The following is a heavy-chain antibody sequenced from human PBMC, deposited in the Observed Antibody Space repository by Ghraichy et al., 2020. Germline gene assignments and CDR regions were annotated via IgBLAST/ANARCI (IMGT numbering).Heavy chain of an antibody. CDR1: GFTFSSYW. Sequence: GGSLRLSCSASGFTFSSYWMHWVRQAPGKGLVWVSRINSDGSSTSYADSVKGRFTISRDNAKNTLYLQMNSLRAEDTAVYYCASDKIYYDSSGYSDYWGQGTLVTVSS. CDR3: ASDKIYYDSSGYSDY. CDR2: INSDGSST. V-gene: IGHV3-74*01. J-gene: IGHJ4*02. D-gene: IGHD3-22*01.